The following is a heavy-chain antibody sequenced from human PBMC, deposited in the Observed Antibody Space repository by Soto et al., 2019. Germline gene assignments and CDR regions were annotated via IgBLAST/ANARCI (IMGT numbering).Heavy chain of an antibody. CDR1: GYTFTGYY. CDR2: INPNSGGT. V-gene: IGHV1-2*02. J-gene: IGHJ4*02. CDR3: ARIRLPPYYYDSTGDFDS. Sequence: QVQLVQSGAEVKKSGASVKISCKASGYTFTGYYMHWVRQAPGQGLEWMGWINPNSGGTTYAQKFQGRVTMTRDTSISTAYMELSRLRSDDTAVYYCARIRLPPYYYDSTGDFDSWGQGTLVTVSS. D-gene: IGHD3-22*01.